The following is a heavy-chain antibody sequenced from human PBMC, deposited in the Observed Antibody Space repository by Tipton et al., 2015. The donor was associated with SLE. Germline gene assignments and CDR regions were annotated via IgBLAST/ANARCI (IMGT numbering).Heavy chain of an antibody. D-gene: IGHD5-18*01. Sequence: VQLVQSGPEVKKPGASVRVSCKASGYTFTTYGISWVRQAPGQGLEWMGWISTYNGNTNYAQKLQGRVTMTSDTSTSTAYMELRSLRSDDTAIYYCARVRVDTAMGVFDFWGQGTLVTVSS. J-gene: IGHJ4*02. CDR3: ARVRVDTAMGVFDF. CDR1: GYTFTTYG. V-gene: IGHV1-18*01. CDR2: ISTYNGNT.